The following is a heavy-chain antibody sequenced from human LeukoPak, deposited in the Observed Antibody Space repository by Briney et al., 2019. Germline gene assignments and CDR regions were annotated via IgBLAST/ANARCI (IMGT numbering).Heavy chain of an antibody. CDR3: AREKKQQQPYYYYMDV. CDR1: GDSISNSIYS. D-gene: IGHD6-13*01. J-gene: IGHJ6*03. CDR2: IYYSVRS. V-gene: IGHV4-39*07. Sequence: PSETLSLTCTVSGDSISNSIYSWGWIRQPPGKGLEWIGSIYYSVRSFYKMPLKSRVTISVDTSKNQFSLKLSSVTAADTAVYYCAREKKQQQPYYYYMDVWGKGTTVTVSS.